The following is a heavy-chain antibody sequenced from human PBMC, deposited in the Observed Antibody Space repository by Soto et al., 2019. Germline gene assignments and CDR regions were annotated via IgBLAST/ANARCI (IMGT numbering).Heavy chain of an antibody. CDR2: INHSGST. D-gene: IGHD3-10*01. Sequence: SETLSLTCAVYGGTFSGYYWSWIRQPPGKGLEWIGEINHSGSTNYNPSLKSRVTISVDTSKNQFSLKLSSVTAADTAVYYCAAGVVRGYWGQGTLVTVSS. CDR3: AAGVVRGY. J-gene: IGHJ4*02. CDR1: GGTFSGYY. V-gene: IGHV4-34*08.